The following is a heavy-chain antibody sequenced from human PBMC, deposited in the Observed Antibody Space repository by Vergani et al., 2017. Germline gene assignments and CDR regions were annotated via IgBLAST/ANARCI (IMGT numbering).Heavy chain of an antibody. J-gene: IGHJ5*02. CDR3: ASLGADYYDSSGYSNWFDP. Sequence: QVQLVQSGAEVKKPGSSVKVSYKASGGTFSSYTISWVRQAPGQGLEWMGRIIPILGIANYAQKFQGRVTITADKSTSTAYMELSSLRSEDTAVYYCASLGADYYDSSGYSNWFDPWGQGTLVTVSS. CDR1: GGTFSSYT. V-gene: IGHV1-69*02. D-gene: IGHD3-22*01. CDR2: IIPILGIA.